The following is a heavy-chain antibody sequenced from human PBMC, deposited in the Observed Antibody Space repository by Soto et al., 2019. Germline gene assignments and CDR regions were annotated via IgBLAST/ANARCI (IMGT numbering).Heavy chain of an antibody. CDR3: ATMGTPATGLYYFDY. CDR2: ISYSGSA. Sequence: SETLSLTCTVSGGSISSGNYYWSWIRQPPGKGLEWIGFISYSGSAYYNPSHKSRVTISVDTSKNQFSLNLSFVTAADTAVYYCATMGTPATGLYYFDYWGQGTLVTVSS. V-gene: IGHV4-30-4*01. J-gene: IGHJ4*02. CDR1: GGSISSGNYY. D-gene: IGHD2-15*01.